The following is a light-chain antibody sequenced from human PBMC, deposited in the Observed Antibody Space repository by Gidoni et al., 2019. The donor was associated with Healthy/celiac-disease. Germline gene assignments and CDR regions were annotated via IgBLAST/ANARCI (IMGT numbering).Light chain of an antibody. CDR3: QQYYSTPPA. J-gene: IGKJ3*01. CDR2: WAS. CDR1: QSVLDSSNNKNY. V-gene: IGKV4-1*01. Sequence: DIVMTQSPDPLAVSLGERATTNRKSSQSVLDSSNNKNYLAWYQQKPGQPPKLLIYWASTRESGVPDRFSGSGSGTDFTLTISSLQAEDVAVYYCQQYYSTPPAFGPGTKVDIK.